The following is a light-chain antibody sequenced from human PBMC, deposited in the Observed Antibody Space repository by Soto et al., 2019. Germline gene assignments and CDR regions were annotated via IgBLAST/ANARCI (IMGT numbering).Light chain of an antibody. CDR2: KAS. CDR1: QTISSW. J-gene: IGKJ1*01. CDR3: QQYNSYSEA. Sequence: DIQMTQSSSTLSASVGDRVTITCRASQTISSWLAWYQKTPGKATKLLIYKASTLKSGVPSRVSGSGSGTEFTLTISSLQPDDFATYYCQQYNSYSEAFGQGTKVDIK. V-gene: IGKV1-5*03.